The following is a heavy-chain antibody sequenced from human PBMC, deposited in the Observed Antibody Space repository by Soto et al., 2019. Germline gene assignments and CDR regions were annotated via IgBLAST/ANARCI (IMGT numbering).Heavy chain of an antibody. D-gene: IGHD3-10*01. CDR3: ASPTYGSGSPMDV. CDR2: IIPILGIA. Sequence: QVQLVQSGAEVKKPGSSVKVSCKASGGTFSSYTISWVRQAPGQGLEWMGRIIPILGIANYAQKFQGRVTITADKSTSTAYMELSSLRSEETAVYYCASPTYGSGSPMDVWGQGTTVTVSS. J-gene: IGHJ6*02. V-gene: IGHV1-69*02. CDR1: GGTFSSYT.